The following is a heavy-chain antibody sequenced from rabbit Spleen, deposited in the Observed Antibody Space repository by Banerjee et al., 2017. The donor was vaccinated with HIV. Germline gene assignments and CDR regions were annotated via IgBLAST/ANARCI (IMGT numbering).Heavy chain of an antibody. Sequence: QSLEESGGDLVKPGASLTLTCTVSGFDFSINYVMCWVRQAPGKGLEWIACISTDSSGSTYYANWAKGRFTISKTSSTTVTLQMTSLTAADTATYFCARDLDDVIGWNFGWWGPGTLVTVS. CDR1: GFDFSINYV. D-gene: IGHD4-1*01. CDR2: ISTDSSGST. CDR3: ARDLDDVIGWNFGW. V-gene: IGHV1S40*01. J-gene: IGHJ6*01.